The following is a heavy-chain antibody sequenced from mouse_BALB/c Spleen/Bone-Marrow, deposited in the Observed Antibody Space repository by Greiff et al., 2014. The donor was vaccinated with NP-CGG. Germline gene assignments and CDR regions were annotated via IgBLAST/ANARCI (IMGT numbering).Heavy chain of an antibody. CDR3: AREAGTTARFAY. J-gene: IGHJ3*01. V-gene: IGHV3-1*02. CDR1: GYSITSAYG. CDR2: IHYSGNT. D-gene: IGHD1-2*01. Sequence: VQLKESGPDLVKPSQSLSLTCTVTGYSITSAYGWHWLRQFPGNKLEWMAYIHYSGNTDYNPSLKSRISITRDTSNNQFFLQLNSVTTEDTATYYCAREAGTTARFAYWGQGTLVTVSA.